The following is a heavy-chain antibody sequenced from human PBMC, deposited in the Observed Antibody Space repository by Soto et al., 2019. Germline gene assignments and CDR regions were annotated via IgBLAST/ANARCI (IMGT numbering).Heavy chain of an antibody. Sequence: QLQLQESGPGLVKPSETLSLTCTVSGGSISSSSYYWGWIRQPPGKGLEWIGSIYYSGSTYYNPSLKSRVTISVDTSKNQFSLKLSSVTAADTAVYYCARLSKVDSGSYLRVDTFDYWGQGTLVTVSS. CDR1: GGSISSSSYY. D-gene: IGHD1-26*01. CDR2: IYYSGST. V-gene: IGHV4-39*01. CDR3: ARLSKVDSGSYLRVDTFDY. J-gene: IGHJ4*02.